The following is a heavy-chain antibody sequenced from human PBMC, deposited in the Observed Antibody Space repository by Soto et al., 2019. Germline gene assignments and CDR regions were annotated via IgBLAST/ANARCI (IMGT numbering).Heavy chain of an antibody. V-gene: IGHV3-30*18. CDR1: GFTFSSYG. CDR3: AKTMIVVRRDDAFDI. D-gene: IGHD3-22*01. Sequence: GGSLRLSCAASGFTFSSYGMHWVRQAPGKGLEWVAVISYDGSNKYYADSVKGRFTISRDNSKNTLYLQMNSLRAEDTAVYYCAKTMIVVRRDDAFDIWGQGTMGTVSS. J-gene: IGHJ3*02. CDR2: ISYDGSNK.